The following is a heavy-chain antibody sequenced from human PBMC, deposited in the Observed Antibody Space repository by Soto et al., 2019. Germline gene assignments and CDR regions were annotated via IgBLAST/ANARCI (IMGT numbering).Heavy chain of an antibody. J-gene: IGHJ6*02. CDR2: INHSGST. CDR3: ARVSGIYYYGMDV. D-gene: IGHD3-10*01. CDR1: GGSFSGYY. Sequence: QVQLQQWGAGLLKPSATLSLTCAVFGGSFSGYYWGWIRQPPGKGLEWIGEINHSGSTNYNPSLKSRVTISVDTSKNQFSLKLSSVTAADTAVYYCARVSGIYYYGMDVWGQGTTVTVSS. V-gene: IGHV4-34*01.